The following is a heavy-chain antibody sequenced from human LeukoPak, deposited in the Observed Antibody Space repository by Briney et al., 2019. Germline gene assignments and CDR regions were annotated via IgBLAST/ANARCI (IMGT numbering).Heavy chain of an antibody. CDR3: ARVRHDPLEYGYYMDV. CDR1: GGSLSGFY. Sequence: SETLSLTCAVDGGSLSGFYCTWIRQTPAKVLDWIGEINQTGKPNYNPSLTAYSPSLKSRVTISVDSSQKELSLRVNSVTAADTGVYYCARVRHDPLEYGYYMDVWGKGTAVTVSS. V-gene: IGHV4-34*01. J-gene: IGHJ6*03. D-gene: IGHD3-3*01. CDR2: INQTGKP.